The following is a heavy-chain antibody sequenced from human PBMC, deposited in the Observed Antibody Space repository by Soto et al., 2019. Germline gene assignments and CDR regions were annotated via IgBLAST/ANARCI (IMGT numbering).Heavy chain of an antibody. CDR3: AMTGFWPCCTCKWVRYFQN. D-gene: IGHD2-8*01. CDR1: GGSINSGGYY. Sequence: SETLSLTCTVSGGSINSGGYYWNWIRQHPGKGLEWIGYIYYSGGTYYNPSLKSRVTMSVDTAENRFSLKLGSVTATDTAVYYCAMTGFWPCCTCKWVRYFQNWGKGTLVTVYS. CDR2: IYYSGGT. V-gene: IGHV4-31*03. J-gene: IGHJ1*01.